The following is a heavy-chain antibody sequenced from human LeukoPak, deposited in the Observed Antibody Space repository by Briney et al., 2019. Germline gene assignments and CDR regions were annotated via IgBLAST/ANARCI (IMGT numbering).Heavy chain of an antibody. Sequence: PSETLSLTCTVSGGSISSSSYYWNWIRQPPGKGLEWIGEINHSGSTNYIPSLKSRVTISVDTSKNQFSLKLSSVTAADTAVYYCARGSKMLGYNWFDPWGQGTLVTVSS. CDR1: GGSISSSSYY. V-gene: IGHV4-39*07. J-gene: IGHJ5*02. D-gene: IGHD1-26*01. CDR2: INHSGST. CDR3: ARGSKMLGYNWFDP.